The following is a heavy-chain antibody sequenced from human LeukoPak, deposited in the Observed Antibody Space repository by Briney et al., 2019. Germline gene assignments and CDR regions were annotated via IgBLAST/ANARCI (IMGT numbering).Heavy chain of an antibody. J-gene: IGHJ4*02. CDR1: GYTFTGYY. D-gene: IGHD2-15*01. V-gene: IGHV1-2*02. CDR2: INPNSGGT. CDR3: AREVVPSHYFDY. Sequence: ASLKVSCKASGYTFTGYYMHWVRQAPGQGLEWMGWINPNSGGTNYAQKFQGRVTMTRDTSISTAYMELSRLRSDDTAVYYCAREVVPSHYFDYWGQGTLVTVSS.